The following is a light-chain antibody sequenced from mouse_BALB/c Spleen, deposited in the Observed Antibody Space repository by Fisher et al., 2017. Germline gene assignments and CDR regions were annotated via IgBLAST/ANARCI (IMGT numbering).Light chain of an antibody. V-gene: IGKV8-30*01. Sequence: DIVMTQTPTTMAASPGEKITITCSASSSISYMHWYQQKPGQPPKLLIYGASTRESGVPDRFTGSGSGTDFTLTISSVKAEDLAVYYCQQYYSYPRTFGGGTKLETK. CDR2: GAS. CDR3: QQYYSYPRT. CDR1: SSISY. J-gene: IGKJ1*01.